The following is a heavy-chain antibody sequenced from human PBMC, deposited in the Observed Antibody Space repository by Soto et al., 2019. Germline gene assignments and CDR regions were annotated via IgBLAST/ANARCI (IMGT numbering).Heavy chain of an antibody. J-gene: IGHJ4*02. CDR3: ARVGWVEDTFFEY. CDR1: GFTFIYYY. Sequence: LRLSCAASGFTFIYYYMSWIRQTPGNGLEWVSYISSSGSTRYYADSVKGRFTISRDNAKNSLYLQMNSLRAEDTAVYYCARVGWVEDTFFEYWGQGTLVNVSS. V-gene: IGHV3-11*01. D-gene: IGHD1-1*01. CDR2: ISSSGSTR.